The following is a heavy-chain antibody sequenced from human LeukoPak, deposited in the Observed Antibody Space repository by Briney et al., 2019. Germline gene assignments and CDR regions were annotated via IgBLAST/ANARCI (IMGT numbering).Heavy chain of an antibody. J-gene: IGHJ4*02. Sequence: ASVKVSCKASGYTFTSYGISWVRQAPGQGLEWMGWISAYNGNTNYAQKLQGRVTMTTDTSTSTAYMELRSLRSDDTAVYYCPTDPSTAMVTRPNRAFDYWGQGTLVTVSS. CDR2: ISAYNGNT. CDR1: GYTFTSYG. CDR3: PTDPSTAMVTRPNRAFDY. V-gene: IGHV1-18*01. D-gene: IGHD5-18*01.